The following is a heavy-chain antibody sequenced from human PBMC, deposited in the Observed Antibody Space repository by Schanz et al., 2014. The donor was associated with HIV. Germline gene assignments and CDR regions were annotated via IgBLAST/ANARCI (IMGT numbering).Heavy chain of an antibody. D-gene: IGHD3-16*01. V-gene: IGHV3-30-3*01. CDR2: ISNDGSNK. CDR3: ARVWADYGMDV. J-gene: IGHJ6*02. CDR1: GLIFRTYD. Sequence: VQLVESGGGLVKRGGSLRLSCVVSGLIFRTYDMNWVRQAPGKGLEWVTVISNDGSNKYYTDSVKGRFTISRDNAKNSLYLQMNRLRAEDTALYYCARVWADYGMDVWGQGTTVTVSS.